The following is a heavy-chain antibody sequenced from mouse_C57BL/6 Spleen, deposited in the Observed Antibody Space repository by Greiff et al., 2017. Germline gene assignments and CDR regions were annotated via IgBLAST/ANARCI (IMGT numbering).Heavy chain of an antibody. CDR3: ARRYYYGSTHWYFDV. J-gene: IGHJ1*03. Sequence: VQLQQPGAELVRPGTSVKLSCKASGYTFTSYWMHWVKQRPGQGLEWIGVIDPSDSYTNYNQKFKGKATLTVDTSSSTAYMQLSSLTSADSAVYYCARRYYYGSTHWYFDVWGTGTTVTVSS. CDR1: GYTFTSYW. V-gene: IGHV1-59*01. D-gene: IGHD1-1*01. CDR2: IDPSDSYT.